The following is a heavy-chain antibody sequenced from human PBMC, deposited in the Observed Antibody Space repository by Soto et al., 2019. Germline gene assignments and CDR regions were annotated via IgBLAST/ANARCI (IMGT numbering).Heavy chain of an antibody. Sequence: PGGSLRLSCAASGFTFSSYSMNWVRQAPGKGLEWVGRSRNKVNSYTTEYAASVKGRFTISRDDSKKSLFLQMNSLKTEDTAVYYCARDGSGLDVWGQGTTVTAP. CDR2: SRNKVNSYTT. CDR3: ARDGSGLDV. D-gene: IGHD5-12*01. V-gene: IGHV3-72*01. CDR1: GFTFSSYS. J-gene: IGHJ6*02.